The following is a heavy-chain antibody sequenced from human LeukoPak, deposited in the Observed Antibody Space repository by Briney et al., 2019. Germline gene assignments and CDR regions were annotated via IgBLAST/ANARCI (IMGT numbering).Heavy chain of an antibody. J-gene: IGHJ4*02. V-gene: IGHV3-7*01. CDR2: IKQDGRGK. CDR3: ARDPDFGY. Sequence: PGGSLRLSCAASGFTFSSYWMSWVRQAPGKGLEWVANIKQDGRGKLYVDSVKGRFTISRDNDKNSLYLEMHSLRAEDTAVYYCARDPDFGYWGQGTLVTVLS. CDR1: GFTFSSYW.